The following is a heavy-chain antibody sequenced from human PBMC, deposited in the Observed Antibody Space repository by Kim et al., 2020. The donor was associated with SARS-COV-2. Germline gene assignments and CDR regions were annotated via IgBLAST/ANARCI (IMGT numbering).Heavy chain of an antibody. V-gene: IGHV3-48*02. CDR2: ISSSGSST. CDR3: ARDECSSTSCYAADWYADL. D-gene: IGHD2-2*01. CDR1: GFTFSRYN. J-gene: IGHJ2*01. Sequence: GGSLRLSCAASGFTFSRYNMNWVRQAPGKGLEWVSYISSSGSSTFYADSVKGRFTISRDNAKNSLYLQMNSLRDADTAVYYCARDECSSTSCYAADWYADLWGRGTLVTVSS.